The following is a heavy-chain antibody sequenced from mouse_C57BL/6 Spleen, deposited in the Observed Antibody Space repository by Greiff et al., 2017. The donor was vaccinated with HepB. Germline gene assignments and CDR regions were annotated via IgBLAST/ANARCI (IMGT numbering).Heavy chain of an antibody. CDR1: GYTFTSYW. J-gene: IGHJ3*01. D-gene: IGHD2-3*01. V-gene: IGHV1-52*01. Sequence: VQPQQPGAELVRPGSSVKLSCKASGYTFTSYWMHWVKQRPIQGLEWIGNIDPSDSETHYNQKFKDKATLTVDKSSSTAYMQLSSLTSEDSAVYYCAREGGIYDGYFFAYWGQGTLVTVSA. CDR2: IDPSDSET. CDR3: AREGGIYDGYFFAY.